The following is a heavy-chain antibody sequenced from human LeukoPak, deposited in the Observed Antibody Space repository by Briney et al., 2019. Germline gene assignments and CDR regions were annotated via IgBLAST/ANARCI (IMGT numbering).Heavy chain of an antibody. D-gene: IGHD4-17*01. V-gene: IGHV3-33*01. CDR2: IWYDGGNK. Sequence: GRSLRVSCAASGFTFSSYGMHWVRQAPGKGLECVAVIWYDGGNKYYADSVKGRFTISRDNSKNTLYLQMNSLRAEDTAVYYCARDVTVTTLLDAFDIWGQGTMVTVSS. CDR1: GFTFSSYG. CDR3: ARDVTVTTLLDAFDI. J-gene: IGHJ3*02.